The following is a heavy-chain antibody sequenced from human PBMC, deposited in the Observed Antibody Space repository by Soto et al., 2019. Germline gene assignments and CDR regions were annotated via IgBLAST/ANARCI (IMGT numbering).Heavy chain of an antibody. D-gene: IGHD3-10*01. CDR1: GFTFSSYG. J-gene: IGHJ4*02. V-gene: IGHV3-33*01. Sequence: GGSLRLSCAASGFTFSSYGMHWVRQAPGKGLEWVAVIWYDGSNKYYADSVKGRFTISRDNSKNTLYLQMNSLRAEDTAVYYCARDQDYGSGSVDYWGQGNLVTVSS. CDR3: ARDQDYGSGSVDY. CDR2: IWYDGSNK.